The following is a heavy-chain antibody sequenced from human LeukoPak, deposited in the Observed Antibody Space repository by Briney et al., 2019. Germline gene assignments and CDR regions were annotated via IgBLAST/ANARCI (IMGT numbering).Heavy chain of an antibody. D-gene: IGHD6-13*01. CDR3: AKLAAGVGISQDY. Sequence: GGSQRLSCAASGFTFSSYGMHWVRQAPGKGLEWVAVISYDGSNKYYADSVKGRFTISRDNSKNTLYLQMNSLRAEDTAVYYCAKLAAGVGISQDYWGQGTLVTVSS. J-gene: IGHJ4*02. CDR2: ISYDGSNK. CDR1: GFTFSSYG. V-gene: IGHV3-30*18.